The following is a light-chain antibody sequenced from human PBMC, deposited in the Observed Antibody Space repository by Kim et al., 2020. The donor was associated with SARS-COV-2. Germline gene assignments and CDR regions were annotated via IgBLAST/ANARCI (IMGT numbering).Light chain of an antibody. Sequence: QSALTQPPSVSAAPGQKVTISCSGSSSNIGSHYVSWYQQLPGTPPKSLIYDNDKRPSGIPDRFSGSKSGTSATLDITELQTGDEADYYCGTWDTSVSGYVFGTGTKVTVL. CDR2: DND. CDR3: GTWDTSVSGYV. CDR1: SSNIGSHY. V-gene: IGLV1-51*01. J-gene: IGLJ1*01.